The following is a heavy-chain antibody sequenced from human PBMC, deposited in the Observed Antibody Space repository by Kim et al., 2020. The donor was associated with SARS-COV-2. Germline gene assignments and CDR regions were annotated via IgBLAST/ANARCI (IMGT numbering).Heavy chain of an antibody. CDR2: IRSKAYGGTT. D-gene: IGHD4-17*01. CDR1: GFTFGDYA. J-gene: IGHJ6*02. V-gene: IGHV3-49*04. Sequence: GGSLRLSCTASGFTFGDYAMSWVHQAPGKGLEWVGFIRSKAYGGTTEYAASVKGRFTISRDDSKSIAYLQMNSLKTEDTAVYYCTRDIKEAYGDYGEAYYYYYGMDVWGQGTTVTVSS. CDR3: TRDIKEAYGDYGEAYYYYYGMDV.